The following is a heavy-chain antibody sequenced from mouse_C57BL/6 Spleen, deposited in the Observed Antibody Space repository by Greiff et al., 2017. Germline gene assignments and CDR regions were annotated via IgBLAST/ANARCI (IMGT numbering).Heavy chain of an antibody. CDR3: YIYYDYDGWYFGV. J-gene: IGHJ1*03. Sequence: QVQLQQSGAELAKPGASVKLSCKASGYTFTSYWMHWVKQRPGQGLEWIGYINPSSGYTKYNQKFKDKATLTADKSSSTAYMQLSSLTYEDSAVYYWYIYYDYDGWYFGVWGTGTTVTVAT. V-gene: IGHV1-7*01. D-gene: IGHD2-4*01. CDR2: INPSSGYT. CDR1: GYTFTSYW.